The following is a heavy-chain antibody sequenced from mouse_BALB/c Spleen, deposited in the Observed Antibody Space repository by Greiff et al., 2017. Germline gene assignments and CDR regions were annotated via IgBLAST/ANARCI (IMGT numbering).Heavy chain of an antibody. CDR3: TRSSYRLYYFDY. CDR1: GYTFTSYW. D-gene: IGHD2-14*01. J-gene: IGHJ2*01. V-gene: IGHV1-5*01. Sequence: EVQLQQSGTVLARPGASVKMSCKASGYTFTSYWMHWVKQRPGQGLEWIGAIYPGNSDTSYNQKFKGKAKLTAVTSTSTAYMELSSLTNEDSAVYYCTRSSYRLYYFDYWGQGTTLTVSS. CDR2: IYPGNSDT.